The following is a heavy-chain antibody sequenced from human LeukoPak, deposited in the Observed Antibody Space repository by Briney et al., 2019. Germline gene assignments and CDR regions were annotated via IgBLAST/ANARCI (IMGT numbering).Heavy chain of an antibody. V-gene: IGHV3-23*01. CDR3: AKGRGQLYNFDY. CDR2: ITSGGGTT. CDR1: GFTFSIYA. D-gene: IGHD1-1*01. Sequence: PGGSLRLSCAASGFTFSIYAMTWVRRAPGKGLEWISTITSGGGTTYSADSVKGRFTISRDNSKNTLYLQMNSLRAEDTAVYYCAKGRGQLYNFDYWGQGALVTASS. J-gene: IGHJ4*02.